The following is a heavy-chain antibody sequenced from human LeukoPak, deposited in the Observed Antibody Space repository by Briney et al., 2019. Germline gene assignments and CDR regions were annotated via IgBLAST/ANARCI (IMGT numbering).Heavy chain of an antibody. CDR2: IKRDGSVI. CDR1: GFSFSTSW. Sequence: QAGGSLRLSCAASGFSFSTSWMTWVRQAPGKGLEWVANIKRDGSVIHYVDSVKGRFTISRDNAKNSLYLQMNSLRVEDTAVYYCARDGPVRGIAAAGNVGMDVWGQGTTVTVSS. CDR3: ARDGPVRGIAAAGNVGMDV. V-gene: IGHV3-7*01. J-gene: IGHJ6*02. D-gene: IGHD6-13*01.